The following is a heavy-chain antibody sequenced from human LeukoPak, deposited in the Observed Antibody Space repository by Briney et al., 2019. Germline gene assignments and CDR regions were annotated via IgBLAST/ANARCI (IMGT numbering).Heavy chain of an antibody. D-gene: IGHD2-15*01. V-gene: IGHV4-59*01. J-gene: IGHJ5*02. Sequence: SETLSLTCTVSGGSISSYYWSWLRQPPGKGLEWIGYIYYSGSTNYNPSLKSRVTISVDTSKNQFSLKLSSVTAADTAVYYCAGGILEFDPWGQGTLVTVSS. CDR2: IYYSGST. CDR1: GGSISSYY. CDR3: AGGILEFDP.